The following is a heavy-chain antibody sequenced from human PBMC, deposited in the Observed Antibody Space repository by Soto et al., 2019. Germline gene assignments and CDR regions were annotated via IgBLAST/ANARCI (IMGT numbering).Heavy chain of an antibody. V-gene: IGHV1-46*01. J-gene: IGHJ6*02. CDR2: INPSGGST. D-gene: IGHD3-3*01. Sequence: QVQLVQSGAEVKKPGASVKVSCKASGYTFTSYYMHWVRQAPGQGLEWMGIINPSGGSTSYAQKFQGRVTMTRDTSTSTVYMELSSLRSEDTAVYYCARALLGDFWSGYYGQNYYYYGMDVWGQGTTVTVSS. CDR3: ARALLGDFWSGYYGQNYYYYGMDV. CDR1: GYTFTSYY.